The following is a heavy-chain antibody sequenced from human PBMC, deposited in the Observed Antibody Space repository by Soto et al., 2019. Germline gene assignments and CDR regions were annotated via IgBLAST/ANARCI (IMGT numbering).Heavy chain of an antibody. Sequence: EVQLVESGGGLVQPGGSLRLSCAASGFTFSSYDMHWVRQATGKGLEWVSAIGTAGDTYYPGSVKGRFTISRENAKNSLYLQMNSLRAGDTAVYYCARANGGLHYFDYWGQGTLVTVSS. D-gene: IGHD4-17*01. V-gene: IGHV3-13*01. CDR1: GFTFSSYD. CDR3: ARANGGLHYFDY. J-gene: IGHJ4*02. CDR2: IGTAGDT.